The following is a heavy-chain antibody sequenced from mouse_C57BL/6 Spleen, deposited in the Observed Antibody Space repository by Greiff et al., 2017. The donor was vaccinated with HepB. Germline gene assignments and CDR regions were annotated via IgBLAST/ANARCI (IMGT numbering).Heavy chain of an antibody. V-gene: IGHV1-26*01. Sequence: VQLQQSGPELVKPGASVKISCKASGYTFTDYYMNWVKQSHGKSLEWIGDINPNNGGTSYNQKFKGKATLTVDKSSSTAYMELRSLTSEDSAVYYCARLRRGTLSMDYWGQGTSVTVSS. CDR3: ARLRRGTLSMDY. J-gene: IGHJ4*01. D-gene: IGHD2-12*01. CDR1: GYTFTDYY. CDR2: INPNNGGT.